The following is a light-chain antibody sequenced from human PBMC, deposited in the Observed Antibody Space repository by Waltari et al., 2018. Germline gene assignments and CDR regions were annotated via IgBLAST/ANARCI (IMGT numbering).Light chain of an antibody. J-gene: IGKJ1*01. CDR3: QQYGSSPRT. CDR1: QSVSSSY. V-gene: IGKV3-20*01. CDR2: VAS. Sequence: ENVLTQSPGTLSLSPGERATLSCRAMQSVSSSYLAWYQHKPGQAPRLLIYVASSRATGIPDRFSGSGSGTDFTLTISRLEPEDFAVYYCQQYGSSPRTFGQGTKVEIK.